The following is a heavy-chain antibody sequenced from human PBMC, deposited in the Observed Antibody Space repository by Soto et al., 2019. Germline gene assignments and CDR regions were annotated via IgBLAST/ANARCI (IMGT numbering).Heavy chain of an antibody. D-gene: IGHD3-3*01. V-gene: IGHV1-3*01. J-gene: IGHJ6*02. Sequence: GASVKVSCKASGYTFTSYAMHWVRQAPGQRLEWMGWINAGNGNTKYSQKFQGRVTITRDTSASTAYMELSSLRSEDTAVYYCARQFEDYDFWGGYPVPLSYYYYGMDVWGQGTTVTVSS. CDR1: GYTFTSYA. CDR2: INAGNGNT. CDR3: ARQFEDYDFWGGYPVPLSYYYYGMDV.